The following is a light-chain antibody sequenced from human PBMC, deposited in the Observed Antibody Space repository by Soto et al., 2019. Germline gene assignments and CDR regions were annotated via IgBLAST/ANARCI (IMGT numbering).Light chain of an antibody. V-gene: IGKV3D-20*01. CDR3: QQYGSSPFT. CDR2: DAS. CDR1: QSVTRTY. J-gene: IGKJ2*01. Sequence: EIVLTQSPATLPLSPGERATLACGASQSVTRTYLAWYQQKPGLAPRLLIYDASSRATGIPYRFSGSGSGTDFTLTISRLEPEDFAVYYCQQYGSSPFTFGQGTKLEIK.